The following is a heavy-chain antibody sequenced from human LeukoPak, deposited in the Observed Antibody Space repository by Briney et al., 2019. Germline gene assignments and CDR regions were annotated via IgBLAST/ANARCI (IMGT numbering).Heavy chain of an antibody. CDR2: IYSGGST. J-gene: IGHJ4*02. Sequence: GSLRLSCAASGFPVSSNYMSWVRQAPGKGLEWVSVIYSGGSTYYADSVKGRFTISRDNSKNTLYLQMNSLRAEDTAVYYCAKDKGYYGSGSYPDYWGQGTLVTVSS. V-gene: IGHV3-66*01. CDR3: AKDKGYYGSGSYPDY. CDR1: GFPVSSNY. D-gene: IGHD3-10*01.